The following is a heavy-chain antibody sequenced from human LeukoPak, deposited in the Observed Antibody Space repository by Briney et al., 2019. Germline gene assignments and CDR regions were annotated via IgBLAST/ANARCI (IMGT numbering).Heavy chain of an antibody. J-gene: IGHJ2*01. Sequence: SQTLSLTCAVSGGSISSGGYSWSWIRQPPGKGLEWIGYIYDSGSTYYNPSLKSRVTISVDRSKNQFSLKLSSVTAADTAVYYCARVLDYGGWYFDLWGRGTLVTVSS. CDR1: GGSISSGGYS. D-gene: IGHD4-17*01. V-gene: IGHV4-30-2*01. CDR3: ARVLDYGGWYFDL. CDR2: IYDSGST.